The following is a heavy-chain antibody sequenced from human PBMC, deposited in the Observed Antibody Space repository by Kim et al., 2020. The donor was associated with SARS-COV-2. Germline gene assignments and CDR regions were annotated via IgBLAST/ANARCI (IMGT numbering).Heavy chain of an antibody. CDR1: GFTFRNYG. CDR3: AKALGYGSDWQRIDY. CDR2: IWYDGSNE. D-gene: IGHD2-15*01. J-gene: IGHJ4*02. Sequence: GGSLRLSCAASGFTFRNYGMHWVRQAPGKGLEWLAVIWYDGSNEYYVESVKGLFTIYRDNSKNPVYLQVNSLRVEDTGTYFCAKALGYGSDWQRIDYWGQGTLVSVSS. V-gene: IGHV3-33*06.